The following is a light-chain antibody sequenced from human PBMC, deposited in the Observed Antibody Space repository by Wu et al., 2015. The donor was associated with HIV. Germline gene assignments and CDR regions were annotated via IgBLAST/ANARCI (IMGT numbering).Light chain of an antibody. J-gene: IGKJ2*01. V-gene: IGKV3-15*01. CDR2: GAS. Sequence: ILMTQSPATLSVSPGQTVTLSCRASQSVRGNVAWYQHKRGQSPRLVISGASSRTTGIPTRFSASGSGTDFTLTTSGLQSEDFAVYFCQQYDTRPYTFAQGTKVEI. CDR1: QSVRGN. CDR3: QQYDTRPYT.